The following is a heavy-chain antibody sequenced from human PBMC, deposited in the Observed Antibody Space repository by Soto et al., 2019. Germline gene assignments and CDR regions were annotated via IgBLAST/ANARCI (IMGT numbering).Heavy chain of an antibody. CDR2: IYWDDGK. CDR3: AHGEYSSDGWCFFDY. V-gene: IGHV2-5*02. CDR1: GFSLNASGVR. D-gene: IGHD5-18*01. J-gene: IGHJ4*02. Sequence: QITLKEAGPTLVKPTQTLTLTCTLSGFSLNASGVRVGWIRQPPGKALEWLALIYWDDGKRYSPSLKNRLTVTKDILKNQVVLTMTNMDPADTGTYYCAHGEYSSDGWCFFDYCEQGTLVTVSS.